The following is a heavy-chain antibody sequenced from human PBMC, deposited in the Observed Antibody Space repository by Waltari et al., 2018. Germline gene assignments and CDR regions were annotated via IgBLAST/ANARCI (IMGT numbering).Heavy chain of an antibody. Sequence: EVQLVQSGAEVRQPGATVKISCKVSEYTFTYYYIHWVQQAPGKGLEWMGLVDPEDGEAIYAEKFQGRVTIGADTSTDTAYMELSSLRSDDTAVYYCARGVGGTSWFDPWGQGTLVTVSS. CDR1: EYTFTYYY. D-gene: IGHD6-19*01. V-gene: IGHV1-69-2*01. J-gene: IGHJ5*02. CDR2: VDPEDGEA. CDR3: ARGVGGTSWFDP.